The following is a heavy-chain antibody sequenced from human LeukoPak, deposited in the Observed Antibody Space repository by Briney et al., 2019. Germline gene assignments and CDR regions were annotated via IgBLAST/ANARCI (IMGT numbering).Heavy chain of an antibody. Sequence: GGSLRLSCAASGFTLSSYGMHWVRQAPGKGLEWVAVISYDGSNKYYADSVKGRLTISRDNSKNTLYLQMNSLRAEDTAVYYCAKDAWYRRGRCQHGGQGTRDSV. CDR2: ISYDGSNK. J-gene: IGHJ1*01. V-gene: IGHV3-30*18. CDR3: AKDAWYRRGRCQH. D-gene: IGHD1-26*01. CDR1: GFTLSSYG.